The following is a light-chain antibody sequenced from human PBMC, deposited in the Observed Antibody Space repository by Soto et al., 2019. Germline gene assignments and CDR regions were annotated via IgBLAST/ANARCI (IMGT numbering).Light chain of an antibody. Sequence: EIVLTQYPGTLSLSPGERATLSCRASQSVSSSYLAWYQQKPGQAPRLLIYGASSRATGIPDRFSGSGSGTDFTLTISRLEPEDFAVYFCQHFGSSPTIPFGQGTRLEIK. CDR3: QHFGSSPTIP. J-gene: IGKJ5*01. CDR2: GAS. V-gene: IGKV3-20*01. CDR1: QSVSSSY.